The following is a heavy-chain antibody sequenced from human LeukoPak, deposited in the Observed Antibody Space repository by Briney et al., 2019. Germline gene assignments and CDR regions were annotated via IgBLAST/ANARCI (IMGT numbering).Heavy chain of an antibody. Sequence: PGGSLRLSCAASGFTFSSYAMHWVRQAPGKGLEWVAVISYDGSNKYYADSVKGRFTISRDNSKNTLYLQMNSLRAEDTAVYYCAREPPNYGSGSNPLDYWGQGTLVTVSS. D-gene: IGHD3-10*01. CDR1: GFTFSSYA. CDR2: ISYDGSNK. J-gene: IGHJ4*02. V-gene: IGHV3-30-3*01. CDR3: AREPPNYGSGSNPLDY.